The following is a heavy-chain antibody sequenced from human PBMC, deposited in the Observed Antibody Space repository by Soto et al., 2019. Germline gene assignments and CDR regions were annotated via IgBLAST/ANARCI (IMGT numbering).Heavy chain of an antibody. J-gene: IGHJ4*02. CDR3: AKLKGVGTNYIHFDY. D-gene: IGHD1-1*01. CDR2: ISGGGISA. CDR1: GFMFSNFA. V-gene: IGHV3-23*01. Sequence: EVQLLESGGGLEQPGGSLRLSCAASGFMFSNFAMSWVRQAPGKGLEWVSSISGGGISAIYADSAKGRFTISRDNSKNTLYLQMKNLRAEDTALYYCAKLKGVGTNYIHFDYWGQGTLVTVSS.